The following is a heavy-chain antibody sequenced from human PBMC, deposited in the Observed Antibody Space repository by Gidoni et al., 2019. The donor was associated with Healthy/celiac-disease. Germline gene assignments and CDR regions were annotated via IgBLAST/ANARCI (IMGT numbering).Heavy chain of an antibody. CDR3: ARDRGSGSYLADY. J-gene: IGHJ4*02. V-gene: IGHV1-69*01. CDR1: GGHFSSDA. CDR2: IIPIFGTA. D-gene: IGHD1-26*01. Sequence: QVQLVQSGAEVKKPGSSVKVSCKASGGHFSSDAISWVRQAPGQGLEWMGGIIPIFGTANTAQKFQGRGTITADESTSTAYMELSSLRSEDTAVYYCARDRGSGSYLADYWGQGTLVTVSS.